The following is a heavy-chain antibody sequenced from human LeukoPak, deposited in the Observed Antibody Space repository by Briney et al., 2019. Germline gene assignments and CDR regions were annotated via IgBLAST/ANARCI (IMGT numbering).Heavy chain of an antibody. J-gene: IGHJ4*02. D-gene: IGHD6-13*01. Sequence: GRSLRLSCAASGFTFSSYAMHWVRQAPGKGLEWVAVISYEGSNKYYADSVKGRFAISRDNSKNTLYLQMNSLRAEDTAVYYCARGRYSSSWYNSYYFDYWGQGTLVTVSS. V-gene: IGHV3-30*09. CDR3: ARGRYSSSWYNSYYFDY. CDR2: ISYEGSNK. CDR1: GFTFSSYA.